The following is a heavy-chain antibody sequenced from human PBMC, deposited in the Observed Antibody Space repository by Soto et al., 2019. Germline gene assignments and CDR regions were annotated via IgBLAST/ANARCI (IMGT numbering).Heavy chain of an antibody. CDR2: ISYDGSNK. CDR3: ARDLEAVAPLWYFDL. D-gene: IGHD6-19*01. Sequence: GGSLRLSCAASGFTFSSYAMHWVRQAPGKGLEWVAVISYDGSNKYYADSVKGRFTISRDNSKNTLYLQMNSLRAEDTAVYYCARDLEAVAPLWYFDLWGRGTLVTVSS. J-gene: IGHJ2*01. V-gene: IGHV3-30*04. CDR1: GFTFSSYA.